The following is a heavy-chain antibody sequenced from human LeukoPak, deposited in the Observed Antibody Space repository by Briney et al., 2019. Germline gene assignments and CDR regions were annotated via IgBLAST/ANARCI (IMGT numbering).Heavy chain of an antibody. V-gene: IGHV3-23*01. CDR3: AKRGQWLVGEYYYYYMDV. Sequence: GGSLRLSCAASGFTFSSYAMSWVRQAPGKGLEWVSAIGGSGGSTYYADSVKGRFTISRDNSKDTLYLQMNSLRAEDTAVYYCAKRGQWLVGEYYYYYMDVWGKGTTVTVSS. D-gene: IGHD6-19*01. CDR1: GFTFSSYA. CDR2: IGGSGGST. J-gene: IGHJ6*03.